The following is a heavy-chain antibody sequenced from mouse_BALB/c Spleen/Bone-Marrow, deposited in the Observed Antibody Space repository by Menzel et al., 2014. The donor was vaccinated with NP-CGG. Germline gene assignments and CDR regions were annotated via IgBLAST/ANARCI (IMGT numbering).Heavy chain of an antibody. Sequence: EVKLQESGGGLVQPGGSLQLSCAASGFDFSGFWMGWVRQAPGKGLEWIGEINPDSSTINYTPSLKDRFITSRDNAKNTLFLQMNKVRSEDTALYCCGRLGYYGCFAYWGQGTLVTVSA. D-gene: IGHD2-3*01. CDR1: GFDFSGFW. CDR3: GRLGYYGCFAY. J-gene: IGHJ3*01. CDR2: INPDSSTI. V-gene: IGHV4-1*02.